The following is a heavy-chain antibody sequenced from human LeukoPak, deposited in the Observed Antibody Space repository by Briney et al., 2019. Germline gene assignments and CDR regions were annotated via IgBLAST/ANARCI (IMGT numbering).Heavy chain of an antibody. CDR3: ARGRQQLVRGQAFDY. V-gene: IGHV4-4*07. Sequence: SETLSLTCIVSGGSISSYYWSWIRQPAGKGLEWIGRIYTSGSTNYNPSLKSRVTMSVDTSKNQFSLKLSSVTAADTAVYYCARGRQQLVRGQAFDYWGQGTLVTVSS. J-gene: IGHJ4*02. CDR1: GGSISSYY. CDR2: IYTSGST. D-gene: IGHD6-13*01.